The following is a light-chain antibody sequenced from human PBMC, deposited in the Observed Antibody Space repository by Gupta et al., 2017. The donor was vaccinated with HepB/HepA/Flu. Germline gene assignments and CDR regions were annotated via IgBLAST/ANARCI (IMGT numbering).Light chain of an antibody. J-gene: IGLJ3*02. CDR2: LYSDGTC. CDR1: SGHNTSA. Sequence: QRVLPQSPSASPSLGASVKFTCTLTSGHNTSAISWHQQQPGKAPRYLMKLYSDGTCTKGDGIPDRFSGSSSGDERYLIISSLQSEDEGDYYCQTWVTDSNWVFGGGTKVTVL. CDR3: QTWVTDSNWV. V-gene: IGLV4-69*01.